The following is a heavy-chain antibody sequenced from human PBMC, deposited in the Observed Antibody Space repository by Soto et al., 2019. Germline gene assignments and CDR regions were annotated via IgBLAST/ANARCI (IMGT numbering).Heavy chain of an antibody. CDR2: IVPVFGRP. CDR3: VRDLHEPLSTDSLRVAN. V-gene: IGHV1-69*13. CDR1: GGSFSNFG. J-gene: IGHJ4*01. D-gene: IGHD2-8*02. Sequence: GASVKVSCKASGGSFSNFGISWVRQAPGQGLEWMGGIVPVFGRPNYAQRFRGRVTITADESTSTGYMELISLRAEDTAVYYCVRDLHEPLSTDSLRVANWGHGTQVTVSS.